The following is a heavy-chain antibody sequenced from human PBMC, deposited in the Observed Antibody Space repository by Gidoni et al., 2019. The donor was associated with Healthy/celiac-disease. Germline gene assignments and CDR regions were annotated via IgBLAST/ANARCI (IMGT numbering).Heavy chain of an antibody. J-gene: IGHJ3*02. Sequence: EVQLVESGGGLVKPGGSPRLSCAASGFTFISYSMNWVSQDPGKGLEWVSSISSSSSYIYYADSVKGRFTSARDKAKNSLYLQMNSLRAEDTAVYYCARDPYCSGGSCYSAFDIWGQGTMVTVSS. CDR3: ARDPYCSGGSCYSAFDI. D-gene: IGHD2-15*01. CDR1: GFTFISYS. V-gene: IGHV3-21*01. CDR2: ISSSSSYI.